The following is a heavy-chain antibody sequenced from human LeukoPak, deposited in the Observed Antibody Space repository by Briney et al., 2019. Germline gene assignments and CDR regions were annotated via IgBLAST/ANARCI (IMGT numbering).Heavy chain of an antibody. D-gene: IGHD5-18*01. V-gene: IGHV4-4*07. Sequence: SGTLSPTCTVSGGSISDYYWSWIRQPAGKGLEWIGRIYTSGSTNYNPSLQSRLTMSVDTSKNQFSLKLSSVTAADTAVYYCARGFTYGLLDYWGQGTLVTVSS. CDR1: GGSISDYY. CDR2: IYTSGST. CDR3: ARGFTYGLLDY. J-gene: IGHJ4*02.